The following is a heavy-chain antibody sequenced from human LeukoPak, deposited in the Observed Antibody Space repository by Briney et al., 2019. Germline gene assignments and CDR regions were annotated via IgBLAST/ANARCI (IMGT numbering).Heavy chain of an antibody. V-gene: IGHV1-18*01. CDR3: ARARHRWIQLWLSIPYFDY. CDR1: GYTFTIYA. D-gene: IGHD5-18*01. J-gene: IGHJ4*02. CDR2: ISAYNGNT. Sequence: GASVKVSCKASGYTFTIYAIHWVRQAPGQRLEWMGWISAYNGNTNYAQKLQGRVTMTTDTSTSTAYMELRSLRSDDTAVYYCARARHRWIQLWLSIPYFDYWGQGTLVTVSS.